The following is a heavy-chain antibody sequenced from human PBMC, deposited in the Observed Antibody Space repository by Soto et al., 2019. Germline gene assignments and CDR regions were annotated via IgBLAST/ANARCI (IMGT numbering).Heavy chain of an antibody. J-gene: IGHJ5*02. CDR1: GYSFTRYG. V-gene: IGHV1-18*01. Sequence: ASVKVSCKASGYSFTRYGISWVRQAPGQGLEWMGWISAYSGNTNYAQKLQGRVTMTTDTSTSTAYMELRSLRSDDTAVYYCARGRIVVPGNWFDPWGQGTLVTVSS. CDR3: ARGRIVVPGNWFDP. CDR2: ISAYSGNT. D-gene: IGHD3-22*01.